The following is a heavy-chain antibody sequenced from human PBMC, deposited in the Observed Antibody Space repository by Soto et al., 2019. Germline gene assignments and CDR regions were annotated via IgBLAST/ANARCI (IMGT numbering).Heavy chain of an antibody. D-gene: IGHD1-26*01. CDR1: GGTFSSYA. V-gene: IGHV1-69*12. J-gene: IGHJ6*02. CDR2: IIPIFGTA. Sequence: QVQLVQSGAEVKKPGSSVKVSCKASGGTFSSYAISWVRQAPGQGLEWMGGIIPIFGTANHAQKFQGRVTITAEESTSTAYMERSSLRSEDTAVYYCCGSYSRDYYYGIDVWGQGTTVTVSS. CDR3: CGSYSRDYYYGIDV.